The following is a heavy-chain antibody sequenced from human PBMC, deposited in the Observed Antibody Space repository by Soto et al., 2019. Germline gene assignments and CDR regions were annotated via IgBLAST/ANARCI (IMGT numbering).Heavy chain of an antibody. CDR2: IYYSGST. Sequence: NPSETLSLTCTVSGGSISSGDYYWSWIRQPPGKGLEWIGYIYYSGSTYYNPSLKSRVTISVDTPKNQFSLKLSSVTAADTAVYYCARADPLDYWGQGTLVTVSS. V-gene: IGHV4-30-4*01. CDR1: GGSISSGDYY. CDR3: ARADPLDY. J-gene: IGHJ4*02.